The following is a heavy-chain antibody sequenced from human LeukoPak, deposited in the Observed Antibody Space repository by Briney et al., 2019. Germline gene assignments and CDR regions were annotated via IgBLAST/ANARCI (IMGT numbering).Heavy chain of an antibody. J-gene: IGHJ4*02. CDR1: GFAFSIYS. CDR2: ISDSSSHI. V-gene: IGHV3-21*06. Sequence: GGSLRLSCAASGFAFSIYSMNWVRQAPGKGLEWVSSISDSSSHIYYADSVKGRFTVSRDNAKNSLYLQMNSLGAEDTGGYYCTRDQHFDYWGQGTLVTVSS. CDR3: TRDQHFDY.